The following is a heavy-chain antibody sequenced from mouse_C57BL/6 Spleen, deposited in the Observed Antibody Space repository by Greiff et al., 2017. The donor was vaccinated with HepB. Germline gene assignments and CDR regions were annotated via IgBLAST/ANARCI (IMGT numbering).Heavy chain of an antibody. J-gene: IGHJ4*01. CDR3: AGTTVVANYAMDY. CDR1: GYAFSSYW. Sequence: VQLQQSGAELVKPGASVKISCKASGYAFSSYWMNWVKQRPGKGLEWIGQIYPGDGDTNYNGKFKGKATLTADKSSSTAYMQLSSLTSEDSAVYFCAGTTVVANYAMDYWGQGTSVTVSS. V-gene: IGHV1-80*01. CDR2: IYPGDGDT. D-gene: IGHD1-1*01.